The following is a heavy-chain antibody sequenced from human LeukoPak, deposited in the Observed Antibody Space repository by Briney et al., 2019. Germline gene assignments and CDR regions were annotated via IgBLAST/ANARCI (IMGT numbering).Heavy chain of an antibody. J-gene: IGHJ4*02. CDR1: GFTFSDYG. CDR3: AKKGYSFGWRDSYYFDY. D-gene: IGHD6-19*01. CDR2: LRSDGSNK. Sequence: GGSLRLSCAASGFTFSDYGMHWVRQAPGKGLEWVAFLRSDGSNKYYADSVKGRFTISRDNSKNTLYLQMNSLRAEDTAVYYCAKKGYSFGWRDSYYFDYWGQGTLVTVSS. V-gene: IGHV3-30*02.